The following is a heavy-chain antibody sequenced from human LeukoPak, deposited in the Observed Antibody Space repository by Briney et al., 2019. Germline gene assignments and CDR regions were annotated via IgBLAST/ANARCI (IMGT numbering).Heavy chain of an antibody. V-gene: IGHV4-30-4*01. CDR3: AREKPPSHDYGGNQGRYFDY. Sequence: SQTLSLTCTVSGGSISSGDYYWSWIRQPPGKGLEWIGYIYYSGSTYYNPSLKSRVTISVDTSKNQFSLKLSSVTAADTAVYYCAREKPPSHDYGGNQGRYFDYWGQGTLVTVSS. CDR2: IYYSGST. D-gene: IGHD4-23*01. J-gene: IGHJ4*02. CDR1: GGSISSGDYY.